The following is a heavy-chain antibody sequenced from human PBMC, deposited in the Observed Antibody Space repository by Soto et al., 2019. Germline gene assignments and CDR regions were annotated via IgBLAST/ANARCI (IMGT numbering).Heavy chain of an antibody. V-gene: IGHV3-11*01. CDR2: ISDSGSII. Sequence: PGGSLRLSCAASGFTFSDYYMSWIRQAPGKGLECVSYISDSGSIIYYADSVKGRFTISRDNARNSLYLQVNSLRAEDTAVYYCAREVEMATAYFDDWGQGTLVTVSS. CDR1: GFTFSDYY. J-gene: IGHJ4*02. CDR3: AREVEMATAYFDD. D-gene: IGHD5-18*01.